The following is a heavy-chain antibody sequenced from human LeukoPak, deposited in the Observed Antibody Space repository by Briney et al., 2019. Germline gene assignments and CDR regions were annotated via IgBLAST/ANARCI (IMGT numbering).Heavy chain of an antibody. V-gene: IGHV1-46*01. CDR1: GYTLTGYY. CDR3: AREMGVGSTMGYFYY. J-gene: IGHJ4*02. D-gene: IGHD1-26*01. Sequence: ASVKVSCKASGYTLTGYYMHWVRQAPGQGLEWMGVINLSAGTTSYAQKFQGRVTMTRDMSTSTVYMELSSLASEDTAVYYCAREMGVGSTMGYFYYWGQGTLVTVSS. CDR2: INLSAGTT.